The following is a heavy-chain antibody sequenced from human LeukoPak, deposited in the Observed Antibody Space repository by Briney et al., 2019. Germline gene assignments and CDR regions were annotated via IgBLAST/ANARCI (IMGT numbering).Heavy chain of an antibody. J-gene: IGHJ4*02. CDR1: GGTFSSYA. CDR2: ISAYNGNT. V-gene: IGHV1-18*01. CDR3: ARDGPYIVVVPAAIRFDY. D-gene: IGHD2-2*01. Sequence: ASVKVSCKASGGTFSSYAISWVRQAPGRGLEWMGWISAYNGNTNYAQKLQGRVTMTTDTSTSTAYMELRSLRSDDTAVYYCARDGPYIVVVPAAIRFDYWGQGTLVTVSS.